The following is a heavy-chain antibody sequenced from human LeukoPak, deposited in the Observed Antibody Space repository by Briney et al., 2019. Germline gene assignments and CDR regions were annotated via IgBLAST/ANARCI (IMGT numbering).Heavy chain of an antibody. V-gene: IGHV1-2*02. CDR3: ARGRTERIQLWLNY. CDR1: GYTFTGYY. Sequence: ASVKVSCKASGYTFTGYYMHWVRQAPGQGLEWMGWINPNTGGTNYAQKFQGRVTMTRDTSISTAYMELSWLRFDDTAVYYCARGRTERIQLWLNYWDQGTLVTVSS. J-gene: IGHJ4*02. CDR2: INPNTGGT. D-gene: IGHD5-18*01.